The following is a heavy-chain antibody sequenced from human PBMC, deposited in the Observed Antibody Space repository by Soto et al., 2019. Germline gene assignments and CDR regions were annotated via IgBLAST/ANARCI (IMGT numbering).Heavy chain of an antibody. CDR3: ARDGQLVINYFDY. D-gene: IGHD6-13*01. J-gene: IGHJ4*02. CDR1: GFTFTSYR. Sequence: RRLSWAASGFTFTSYRMSWVRQAPGKGLEWVANIKQDGSEKYYVDSVKGRFTISRDNAKNSLYLQMNSLRAEDTAVYYCARDGQLVINYFDYWGKGTMVTVSS. CDR2: IKQDGSEK. V-gene: IGHV3-7*01.